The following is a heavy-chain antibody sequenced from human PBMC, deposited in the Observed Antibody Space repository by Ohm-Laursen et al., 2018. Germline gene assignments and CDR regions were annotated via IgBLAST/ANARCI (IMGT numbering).Heavy chain of an antibody. Sequence: SETAACQVSGFTFNDNDYLIHRVRQATGQGLEWMGWMNPNSGNTGYAQKFQGRVTMTRNTTISTAYMELSSLRSEDTAVYYSARWSPFDYWGQGTLVTVSS. CDR1: GFTFNDND. D-gene: IGHD2-15*01. V-gene: IGHV1-8*02. J-gene: IGHJ4*02. CDR3: ARWSPFDY. CDR2: MNPNSGNT.